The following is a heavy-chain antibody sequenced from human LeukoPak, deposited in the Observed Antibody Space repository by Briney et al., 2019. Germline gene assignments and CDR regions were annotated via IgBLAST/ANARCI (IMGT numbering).Heavy chain of an antibody. J-gene: IGHJ4*02. CDR3: AKKPVPDYYDSSGYYSSALIYFDY. Sequence: GGSLRLSCAASRFTFSSYSMNWVRQAPGQGLEWVSSISSSSSYIYYADSVKGRFTISRDNSKNTLYLQMNSLRAEDTAVYYCAKKPVPDYYDSSGYYSSALIYFDYWGQGTLVTVSS. V-gene: IGHV3-21*04. CDR1: RFTFSSYS. CDR2: ISSSSSYI. D-gene: IGHD3-22*01.